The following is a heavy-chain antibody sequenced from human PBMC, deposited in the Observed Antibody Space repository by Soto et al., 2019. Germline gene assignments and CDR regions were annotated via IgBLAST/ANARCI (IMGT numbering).Heavy chain of an antibody. CDR3: ARESSKKSYSDAFDI. CDR2: IKQDGSEK. D-gene: IGHD3-10*01. CDR1: GFTFSSYW. J-gene: IGHJ3*02. Sequence: EVQLVESGGGLVQPGGSLRLSCAASGFTFSSYWMSWVRQAPGKGLEWVANIKQDGSEKYYVDSVKGRFTISRDNAKNSLYLQMNSLRAEDTAVYYCARESSKKSYSDAFDIWGQGTMVTVSS. V-gene: IGHV3-7*01.